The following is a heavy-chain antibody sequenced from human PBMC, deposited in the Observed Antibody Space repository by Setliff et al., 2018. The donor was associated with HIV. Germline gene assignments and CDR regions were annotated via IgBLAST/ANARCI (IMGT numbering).Heavy chain of an antibody. J-gene: IGHJ6*03. CDR3: ARGVLITKRVTQTGGYYYYTDV. D-gene: IGHD2-21*02. V-gene: IGHV4-38-2*02. Sequence: PSETLSLTCTVSGYSISSRYYWGWIRQSPGKGLEWIGSIYHSGSTQYNPSLKSRVTISVDTPKNQFSLKLSSVTAADTAVYYCARGVLITKRVTQTGGYYYYTDVWGKGTTVTVSS. CDR1: GYSISSRYY. CDR2: IYHSGST.